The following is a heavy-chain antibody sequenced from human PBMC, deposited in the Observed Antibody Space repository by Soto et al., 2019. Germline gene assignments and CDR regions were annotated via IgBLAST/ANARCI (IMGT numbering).Heavy chain of an antibody. CDR1: GGTFSSYA. CDR2: IIPIFGTA. J-gene: IGHJ5*02. Sequence: QVQLVQSGAEVKKPGSSVKVSCKASGGTFSSYAISWVRQAPGQGLEWMGGIIPIFGTANYAQKFQGRVTIAADESTSTAYMELSSLRSEDTAVYYCARDGGRDCSGGSCYFNWFDPWGQGTLVTVSS. V-gene: IGHV1-69*12. D-gene: IGHD2-15*01. CDR3: ARDGGRDCSGGSCYFNWFDP.